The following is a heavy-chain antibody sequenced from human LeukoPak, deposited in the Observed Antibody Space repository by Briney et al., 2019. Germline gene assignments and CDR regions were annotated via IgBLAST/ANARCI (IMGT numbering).Heavy chain of an antibody. J-gene: IGHJ5*02. CDR3: ATDGAGFDT. CDR2: INIGGTNT. Sequence: GGSLRPSCVASGFTFSDYYMSWIRQAPGKGLEWLSYINIGGTNTHYADSVKGRFTISRDNAKKSLYLQMNNLRAEDTVVYYCATDGAGFDTWGQGVLVTVSS. CDR1: GFTFSDYY. V-gene: IGHV3-11*01.